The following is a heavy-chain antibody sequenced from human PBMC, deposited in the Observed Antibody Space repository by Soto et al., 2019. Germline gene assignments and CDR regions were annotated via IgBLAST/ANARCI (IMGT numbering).Heavy chain of an antibody. CDR2: IRSRPYGGTT. V-gene: IGHV3-49*03. Sequence: EVQLVESGGGLIQPGRSLRLSCTPSGFTFPDYGVSWFRQAPGKGLEWLGFIRSRPYGGTTEYAASVEGRFTISRDNSEGIAYLQMNSLKTEDTAVYYCAKKFDYGDYPFDFDYWGQGTLVTVSS. D-gene: IGHD4-17*01. J-gene: IGHJ4*02. CDR1: GFTFPDYG. CDR3: AKKFDYGDYPFDFDY.